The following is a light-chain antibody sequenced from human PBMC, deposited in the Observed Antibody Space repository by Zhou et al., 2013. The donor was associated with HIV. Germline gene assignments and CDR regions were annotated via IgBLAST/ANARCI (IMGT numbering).Light chain of an antibody. CDR1: QDISTW. CDR2: GAS. J-gene: IGKJ2*01. Sequence: DIQMTQSPSSVSASVGDRVTITCRASQDISTWLAWYQQKSGKAPELLIYGASSLQSGVPSRFSGSGSGTEFTLTISSLQPDDFATYYCQQCNSYPYTFGLGDQAGDQT. CDR3: QQCNSYPYT. V-gene: IGKV1D-16*01.